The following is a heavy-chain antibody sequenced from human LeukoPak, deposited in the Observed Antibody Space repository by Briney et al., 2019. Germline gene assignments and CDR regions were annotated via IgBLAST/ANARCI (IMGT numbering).Heavy chain of an antibody. V-gene: IGHV3-11*01. D-gene: IGHD4-17*01. Sequence: PGGSLRLSCAASGFTFSDYYMSWIRQAPGKGLEWVSYISSSGSTIYYADSVKGRFTISRDNAKNSLYLQINSLRAEDTAVYYCARDGPYGDYEADAFDIWGQGTMVTVSS. J-gene: IGHJ3*02. CDR1: GFTFSDYY. CDR2: ISSSGSTI. CDR3: ARDGPYGDYEADAFDI.